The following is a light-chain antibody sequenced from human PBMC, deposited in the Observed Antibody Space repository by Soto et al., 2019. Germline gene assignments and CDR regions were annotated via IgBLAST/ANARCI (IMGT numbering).Light chain of an antibody. CDR1: QTVNNNY. Sequence: IVMTQSPATLSVSPGERATLSCRASQTVNNNYLAWYQQIPGQAPRLLISGASGRATGTPDRFSGSASGTDFTLTISRLEPEDFAVYYCQQYGSSPLTFGGGTNVDI. CDR3: QQYGSSPLT. V-gene: IGKV3-20*01. J-gene: IGKJ4*01. CDR2: GAS.